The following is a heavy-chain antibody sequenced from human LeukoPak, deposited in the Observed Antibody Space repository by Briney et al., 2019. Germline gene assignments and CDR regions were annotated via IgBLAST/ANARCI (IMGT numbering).Heavy chain of an antibody. Sequence: PSETLSLTCTVSGGSISSFYWTWIRRPAGKGLEWSGRIYTSGYTNYNPSLKSRVTMSVDTSKNHCSLRLSSVHAADTAVYYGARDQAVYYYDSSGYRYLDYWGQGSLVTVSS. V-gene: IGHV4-4*07. D-gene: IGHD3-22*01. CDR3: ARDQAVYYYDSSGYRYLDY. J-gene: IGHJ4*02. CDR1: GGSISSFY. CDR2: IYTSGYT.